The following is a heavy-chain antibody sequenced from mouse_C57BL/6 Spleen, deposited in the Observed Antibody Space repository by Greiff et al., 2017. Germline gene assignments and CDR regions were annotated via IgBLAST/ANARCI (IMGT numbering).Heavy chain of an antibody. CDR2: IDPSDSYT. V-gene: IGHV1-50*01. CDR3: ARFWDY. CDR1: GYTFTSYW. Sequence: QVQLQQPGAELVKPGASVKLSCKASGYTFTSYWMQWVKQRPGQGLEWIGVIDPSDSYTNYNQKFKGKATLTVDTSSSTAYMQLSSLTSEDAAVYYCARFWDYWGQGTTLTVSS. J-gene: IGHJ2*01.